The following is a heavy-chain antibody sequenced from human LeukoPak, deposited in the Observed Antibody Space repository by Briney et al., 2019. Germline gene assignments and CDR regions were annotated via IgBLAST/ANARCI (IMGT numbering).Heavy chain of an antibody. CDR1: GYTFSGYF. CDR2: IYPNSGGT. CDR3: ARFSGSSNFDY. J-gene: IGHJ4*02. V-gene: IGHV1-2*02. Sequence: EASVKVSCRASGYTFSGYFMHWVRQAPGQGLEWMGWIYPNSGGTKYAQKFRGRVTMTRDTSISTIYMELSSLRSDDTAVYYCARFSGSSNFDYWGQGTLVTVPS. D-gene: IGHD1-26*01.